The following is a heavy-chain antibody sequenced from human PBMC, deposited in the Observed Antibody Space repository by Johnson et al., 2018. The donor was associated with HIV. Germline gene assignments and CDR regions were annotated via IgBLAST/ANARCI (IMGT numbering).Heavy chain of an antibody. D-gene: IGHD2-21*01. CDR3: ARGGPFHAFDI. CDR1: GLIFSNYG. CDR2: TYSGGST. J-gene: IGHJ3*02. V-gene: IGHV3-66*01. Sequence: EVQLVESGGGVVQPGRSLRLSCAASGLIFSNYGMHWVRKAPGKGLESVSGTYSGGSTYYADSVKGQFTISRDNSKNTLYLQMNSLRAEDTAMYFCARGGPFHAFDIWGHGTTVTVSS.